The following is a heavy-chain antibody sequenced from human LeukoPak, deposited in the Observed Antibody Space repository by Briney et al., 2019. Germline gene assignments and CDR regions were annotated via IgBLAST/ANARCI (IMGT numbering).Heavy chain of an antibody. D-gene: IGHD3-22*01. J-gene: IGHJ4*02. V-gene: IGHV3-30*18. Sequence: GGSLRLSCTASGFTFSSYGMHWVRQAPGKGLEGVALISYDGSNKYYADSVKGRFTIYRDNSKNTLYLQMNSLRAEDTAVYYCAKDMYYYDSSGLFRDWGQGTLVTVSS. CDR2: ISYDGSNK. CDR1: GFTFSSYG. CDR3: AKDMYYYDSSGLFRD.